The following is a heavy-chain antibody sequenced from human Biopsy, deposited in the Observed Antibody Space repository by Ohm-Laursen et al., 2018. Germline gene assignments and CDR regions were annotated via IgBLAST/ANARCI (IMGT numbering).Heavy chain of an antibody. CDR3: ARATNSTGWPYYYFYGMDV. V-gene: IGHV4-59*01. D-gene: IGHD2/OR15-2a*01. J-gene: IGHJ6*02. CDR1: GGSISSDY. CDR2: IYYSGST. Sequence: SETLSLTCPVSGGSISSDYWSWIRQTPGKGLEWIGYIYYSGSTNYNPSLKSRVTISVDTSKNQFSLRLNSVTAADTAAYYCARATNSTGWPYYYFYGMDVWGQGTTVTVSS.